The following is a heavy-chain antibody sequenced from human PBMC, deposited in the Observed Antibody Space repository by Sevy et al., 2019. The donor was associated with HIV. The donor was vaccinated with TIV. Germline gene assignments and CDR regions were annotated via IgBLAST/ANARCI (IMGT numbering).Heavy chain of an antibody. CDR3: ARAPFFYGSGYYFDY. Sequence: SETLSLTCSVSRGSISSHYWSWIRQPPGKGLEWIGYIYYTGSTYYNPSLKSRVTISVGTSMSQFSLELTSVTAADTAVYFCARAPFFYGSGYYFDYWGQGTLVTVSS. CDR2: IYYTGST. J-gene: IGHJ4*02. V-gene: IGHV4-59*11. D-gene: IGHD3-10*01. CDR1: RGSISSHY.